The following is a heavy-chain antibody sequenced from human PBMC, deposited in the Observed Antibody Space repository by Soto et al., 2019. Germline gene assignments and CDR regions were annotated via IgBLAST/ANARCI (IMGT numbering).Heavy chain of an antibody. Sequence: GGSLRLSCAASGFTVSSNYMSWVRQAPGKGLEWVTTIEGSGAITYYADSVKGRFIISRDNSRNTVYLQMDSLTADDTAVYYCVKNSGWFNTWGQGTLVTVSS. V-gene: IGHV3-53*01. CDR2: IEGSGAIT. D-gene: IGHD3-10*01. CDR1: GFTVSSNY. J-gene: IGHJ5*02. CDR3: VKNSGWFNT.